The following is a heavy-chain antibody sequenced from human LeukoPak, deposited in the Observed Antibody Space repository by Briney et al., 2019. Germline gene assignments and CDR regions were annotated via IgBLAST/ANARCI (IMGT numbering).Heavy chain of an antibody. CDR2: ISAYNGNT. V-gene: IGHV1-18*01. D-gene: IGHD6-13*01. J-gene: IGHJ4*02. CDR3: ARNIVGAAAGTVYFDY. CDR1: GYTFTSYG. Sequence: ASVKVSCKASGYTFTSYGISWVRQSPGQGLEWMGWISAYNGNTNYAQKLQGRVIMTTDTSTSTAYMELRSLRSDDTAVYYCARNIVGAAAGTVYFDYWRQGTLVTDSS.